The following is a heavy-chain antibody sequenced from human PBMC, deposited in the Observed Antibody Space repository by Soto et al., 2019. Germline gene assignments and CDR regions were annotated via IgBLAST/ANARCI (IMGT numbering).Heavy chain of an antibody. V-gene: IGHV1-46*01. CDR3: ARDFDPTYSSSWYGVDY. Sequence: ASVKDSCKASGYTFTSYYMHWVRQAPGQGLEWMGIINPSGGSTSYAQKFQGRVTMTRDTSTSTVYMELSSLRSEDTAVYYCARDFDPTYSSSWYGVDYWGQGTLVTVSS. CDR2: INPSGGST. J-gene: IGHJ4*02. D-gene: IGHD6-13*01. CDR1: GYTFTSYY.